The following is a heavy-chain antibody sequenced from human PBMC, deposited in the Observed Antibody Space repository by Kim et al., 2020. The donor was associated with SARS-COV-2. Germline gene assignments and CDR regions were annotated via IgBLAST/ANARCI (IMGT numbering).Heavy chain of an antibody. J-gene: IGHJ4*02. D-gene: IGHD6-13*01. CDR1: GFTFSSYA. V-gene: IGHV3-23*03. Sequence: GGSLRLSCAASGFTFSSYAMSWVRQAPGKGLGWVSVIYSSGRSTYYADSVKGRFTISRDNSKNTLYLQMNSLRAEDTAVYYCAKSVTGSWTRFDYWGQGTLVTVSS. CDR2: IYSSGRST. CDR3: AKSVTGSWTRFDY.